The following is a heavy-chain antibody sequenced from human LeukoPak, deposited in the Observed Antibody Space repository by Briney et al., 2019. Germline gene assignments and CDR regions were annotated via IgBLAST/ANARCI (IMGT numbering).Heavy chain of an antibody. D-gene: IGHD6-13*01. Sequence: GGSLRLSCAASGFSFSGYWMSWVRQAPGKWLEWVANIKPDGSERYYVDSVKGRFTISRDNAKNSLYLQMNSLRAEDTAVYYCARPIAAAAMDVCGQGTTVTVSS. V-gene: IGHV3-7*01. CDR3: ARPIAAAAMDV. CDR2: IKPDGSER. J-gene: IGHJ6*02. CDR1: GFSFSGYW.